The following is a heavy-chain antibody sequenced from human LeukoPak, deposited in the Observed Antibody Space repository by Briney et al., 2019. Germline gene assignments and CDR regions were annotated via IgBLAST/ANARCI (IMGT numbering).Heavy chain of an antibody. CDR2: IYSGGST. D-gene: IGHD6-13*01. J-gene: IGHJ6*03. V-gene: IGHV3-66*02. CDR1: GSTVSSNY. Sequence: GGSLRLSCAASGSTVSSNYMSWVRQAPGKGQEWVSVIYSGGSTYYADSVKGRFTISRDNSKNTLYLQMNSLRAEDTAVYYCAITAAPEIVYYYYYYMDVWGKGTTVTVSS. CDR3: AITAAPEIVYYYYYYMDV.